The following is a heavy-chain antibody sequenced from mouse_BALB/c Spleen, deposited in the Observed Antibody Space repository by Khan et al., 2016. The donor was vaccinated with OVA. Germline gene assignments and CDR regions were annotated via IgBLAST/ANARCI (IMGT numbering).Heavy chain of an antibody. V-gene: IGHV1-77*01. CDR1: GYTFTDYY. D-gene: IGHD1-2*01. CDR2: ISPGSGDI. Sequence: VQLQQSGAELARPGASVKLSCKASGYTFTDYYINWVKQRTGQGLEWIGEISPGSGDIYYNERFKGKATLSADKFSITAYIQLSSLTSATSTFLYCARTNYFGYTFAYWGQGTLVTVSA. CDR3: ARTNYFGYTFAY. J-gene: IGHJ3*01.